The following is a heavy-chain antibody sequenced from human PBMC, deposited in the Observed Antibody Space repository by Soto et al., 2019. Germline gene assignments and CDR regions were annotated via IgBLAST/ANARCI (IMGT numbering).Heavy chain of an antibody. CDR2: INPSGGST. V-gene: IGHV1-46*01. Sequence: ASVNVSCKASGYTFTSYYMHWVRQAPGQGLEWMGIINPSGGSTSYAQKFQGRVTMTRDTSTSTVYMELSSLRSEDTAVYYCAREGYSYGYSAWGQGTLVIVSS. D-gene: IGHD5-18*01. J-gene: IGHJ5*02. CDR3: AREGYSYGYSA. CDR1: GYTFTSYY.